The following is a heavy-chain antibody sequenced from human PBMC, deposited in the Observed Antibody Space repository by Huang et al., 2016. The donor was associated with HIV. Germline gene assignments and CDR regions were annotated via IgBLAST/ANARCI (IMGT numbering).Heavy chain of an antibody. CDR1: GFTVSSNY. V-gene: IGHV3-53*01. Sequence: EVQLVESGGGLIQPGGSLRLSCAASGFTVSSNYMSWVRQAPGKGLGWVSVIDSDDSTYFADAVKGRFTISRDNSKNTLYLQMNSLRAEDTAVYYCAAQWELRGGVDFWGQGTLVTVSS. J-gene: IGHJ4*02. CDR3: AAQWELRGGVDF. CDR2: IDSDDST. D-gene: IGHD1-26*01.